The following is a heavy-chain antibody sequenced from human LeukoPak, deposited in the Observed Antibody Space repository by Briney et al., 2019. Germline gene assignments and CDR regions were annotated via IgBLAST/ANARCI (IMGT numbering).Heavy chain of an antibody. D-gene: IGHD6-19*01. CDR3: AKDLVSGWYRWDLFDY. V-gene: IGHV3-23*01. CDR1: GFTFSSYA. J-gene: IGHJ4*02. CDR2: ISGSGGST. Sequence: PGGSLRLSCAASGFTFSSYAMSWVRQAPGKGLEWISAISGSGGSTYYADSVKGRFTISRDNSKNTLYLQMNSLRAEDTAVYYCAKDLVSGWYRWDLFDYWGQGTLVTVSS.